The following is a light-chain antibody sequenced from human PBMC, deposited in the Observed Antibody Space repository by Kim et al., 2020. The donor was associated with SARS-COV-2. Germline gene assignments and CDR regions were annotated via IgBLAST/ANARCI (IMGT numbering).Light chain of an antibody. Sequence: SYELTQPPSVSVSPGQTASITCSGDKLGDKYACWYQQKPGQSPVLVICQGSKRPSGIPERFSGSNSGNTATLTISGTQAMDEADYYCQAWDSSNVVFGGGTQLTVL. V-gene: IGLV3-1*01. J-gene: IGLJ2*01. CDR2: QGS. CDR3: QAWDSSNVV. CDR1: KLGDKY.